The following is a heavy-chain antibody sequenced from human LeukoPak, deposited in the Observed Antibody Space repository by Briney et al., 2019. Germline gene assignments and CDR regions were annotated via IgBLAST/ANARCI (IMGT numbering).Heavy chain of an antibody. CDR2: IYPGDSDA. J-gene: IGHJ4*02. D-gene: IGHD2-2*01. CDR1: GYSFTTYW. V-gene: IGHV5-51*01. Sequence: GESLKISCKASGYSFTTYWIGWVRQMPGKGLERMGIIYPGDSDARYSPSFQGQVTISVDKSISTAYLQWSSLKASDTAVYYCARLSAMSIGRGGDCWGQGTLVTVSS. CDR3: ARLSAMSIGRGGDC.